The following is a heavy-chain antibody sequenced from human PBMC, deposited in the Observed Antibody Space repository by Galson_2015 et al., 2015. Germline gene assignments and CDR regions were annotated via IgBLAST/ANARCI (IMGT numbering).Heavy chain of an antibody. V-gene: IGHV4-59*01. D-gene: IGHD6-19*01. CDR3: ARGLSAVVAGVFDY. J-gene: IGHJ4*02. CDR1: GGSINNYH. Sequence: SETLSLTCTVSGGSINNYHWTWIRQAPGKGLEWIGFTDFSGSTDYNPSFKSRLTISVDTPKNQFSLMLTSVTTADTAVYYCARGLSAVVAGVFDYWGQGTLVTVSS. CDR2: TDFSGST.